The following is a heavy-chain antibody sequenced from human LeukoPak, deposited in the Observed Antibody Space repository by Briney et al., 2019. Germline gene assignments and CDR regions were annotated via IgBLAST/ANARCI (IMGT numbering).Heavy chain of an antibody. D-gene: IGHD3-10*01. CDR3: ASNRDGSGSYYKAAAYYFDY. Sequence: SETLSLTCAVYGGSFRGYYWSWIRQPPGKGLEWIGEINHSGSTNYNPSLKSRVTISVDTSKNHFSLKLSSVTAADTAVYYCASNRDGSGSYYKAAAYYFDYWGQGTLVTVSS. CDR2: INHSGST. V-gene: IGHV4-34*01. J-gene: IGHJ4*02. CDR1: GGSFRGYY.